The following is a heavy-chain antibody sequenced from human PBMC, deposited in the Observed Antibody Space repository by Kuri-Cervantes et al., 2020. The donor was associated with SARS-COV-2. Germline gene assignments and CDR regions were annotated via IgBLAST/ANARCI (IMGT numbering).Heavy chain of an antibody. CDR3: ARDALLVGATGYYFDY. CDR1: GGSISSSNW. V-gene: IGHV4-4*02. J-gene: IGHJ4*02. Sequence: SETLSLTCAVSGGSISSSNWWSWVRQAPGKGLEGIGEIYHSRSTNYNPSIKSRVTISVDKSKNQFSLKLSSVTAADTAVYYCARDALLVGATGYYFDYWGQGTLVTVSS. D-gene: IGHD1-26*01. CDR2: IYHSRST.